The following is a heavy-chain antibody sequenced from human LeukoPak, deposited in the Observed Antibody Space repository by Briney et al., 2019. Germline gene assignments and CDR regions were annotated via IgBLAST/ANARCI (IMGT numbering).Heavy chain of an antibody. D-gene: IGHD2-15*01. CDR3: ARPALHHVGLYAFHI. V-gene: IGHV5-51*01. Sequence: GESLKISCKCSGYSFTSYWIGWVRQMPGKGLEWMGIIYPGDSDTRYSPSFQGQVTISADNSISTAYLQWSSLKASDTAMHYCARPALHHVGLYAFHIWGQGTMVTVSS. J-gene: IGHJ3*02. CDR1: GYSFTSYW. CDR2: IYPGDSDT.